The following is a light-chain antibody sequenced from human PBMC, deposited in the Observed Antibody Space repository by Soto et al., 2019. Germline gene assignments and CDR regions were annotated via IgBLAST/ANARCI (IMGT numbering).Light chain of an antibody. V-gene: IGLV2-8*01. J-gene: IGLJ1*01. CDR2: EVN. Sequence: QSALTQPPSASGSPGQSVTISCTGTSSDVGVYNYVSWYQQHPGKAPKLMIYEVNKRPSGVPDRFSGSKSGNTASLTVSGLQAEDEADYYCSSSYAGSNKYVFGTGTKLTAL. CDR1: SSDVGVYNY. CDR3: SSYAGSNKYV.